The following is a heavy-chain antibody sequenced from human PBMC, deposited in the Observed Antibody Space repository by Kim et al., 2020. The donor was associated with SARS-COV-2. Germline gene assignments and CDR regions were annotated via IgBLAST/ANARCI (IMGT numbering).Heavy chain of an antibody. D-gene: IGHD6-13*01. CDR3: ARYGSSWLWAAYYYGMDV. CDR2: INPNSGGT. J-gene: IGHJ6*02. Sequence: ASVKVSCKASGYTFTGYYMHWVRQAPGQGLEWMGWINPNSGGTNYAQKFQGRVTMTRDTSISTAYMELSRLRSDDTAVYYCARYGSSWLWAAYYYGMDVWGQGTTVTVSS. CDR1: GYTFTGYY. V-gene: IGHV1-2*02.